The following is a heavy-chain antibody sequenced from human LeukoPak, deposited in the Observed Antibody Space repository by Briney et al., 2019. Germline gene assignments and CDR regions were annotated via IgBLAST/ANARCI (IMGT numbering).Heavy chain of an antibody. Sequence: SETLSLTCTVSGGSISSYYWSWIRQPPGKGLERIGYIYYSGSTNSTPSLTSRVTISVDTSKNQFSLKLSSVTAADTAVYYCARDWAGVQLGSFDIWGQGTMVTVSS. CDR1: GGSISSYY. CDR2: IYYSGST. CDR3: ARDWAGVQLGSFDI. V-gene: IGHV4-59*01. D-gene: IGHD5-18*01. J-gene: IGHJ3*02.